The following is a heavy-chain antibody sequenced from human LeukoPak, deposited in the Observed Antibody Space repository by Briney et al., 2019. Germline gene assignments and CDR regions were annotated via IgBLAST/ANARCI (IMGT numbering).Heavy chain of an antibody. CDR3: ARDPTIIRYCSGGSCYFDP. J-gene: IGHJ5*02. CDR1: GYTFTGYY. D-gene: IGHD2-15*01. V-gene: IGHV1-46*01. Sequence: ASVKVSCKASGYTFTGYYMHWVRQAPGQGLEWMGIINPSGGSTSYAQKFQGRVTMTRDTSTSTAYMELRSLRSDDTAVYYCARDPTIIRYCSGGSCYFDPWGQGTLVTVSS. CDR2: INPSGGST.